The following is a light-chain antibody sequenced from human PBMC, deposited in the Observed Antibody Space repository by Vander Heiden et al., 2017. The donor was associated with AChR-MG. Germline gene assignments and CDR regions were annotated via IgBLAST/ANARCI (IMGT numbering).Light chain of an antibody. CDR3: QSYDSSLSGVI. Sequence: QSVLTQPPSVSGAPGQRVTISCTGSSSNIGAGYDVHWYQRLPGTAPKLLIYVNNNRPSGGSHRFSGSKSGTSASLAITGLRAGDEADYYCQSYDSSLSGVIFGGGTRLTVL. CDR2: VNN. V-gene: IGLV1-40*01. J-gene: IGLJ2*01. CDR1: SSNIGAGYD.